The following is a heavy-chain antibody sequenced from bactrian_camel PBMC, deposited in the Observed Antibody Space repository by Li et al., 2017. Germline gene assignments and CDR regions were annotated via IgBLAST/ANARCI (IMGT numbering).Heavy chain of an antibody. CDR2: IHSGGGTT. CDR1: GFTFRNYD. Sequence: DVQLVESGGGSVQPGGSLRLSCAASGFTFRNYDMSWVRQAPGKGLEWISAIHSGGGTTYYADSVKGRFTISRDNAKNTVYLQLNSLKTEDMAMYYCTTVGTWYPLSDFGYWGQGTQVTVS. J-gene: IGHJ6*01. D-gene: IGHD6*01. V-gene: IGHV3S40*01. CDR3: TTVGTWYPLSDFGY.